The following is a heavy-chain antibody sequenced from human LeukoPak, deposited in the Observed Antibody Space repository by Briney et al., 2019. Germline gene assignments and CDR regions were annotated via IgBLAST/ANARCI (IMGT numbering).Heavy chain of an antibody. CDR1: GFTFCSYG. CDR2: ITYDGSNK. D-gene: IGHD3-10*01. CDR3: AKDPSSGSGSYYNYFDY. V-gene: IGHV3-30*18. Sequence: PGGSLRFSCAASGFTFCSYGMHWLPQAPGKGLEWVAVITYDGSNKYYADSVKVRFTISRDNSKNTLYLQMNSLRAEDTAVYYCAKDPSSGSGSYYNYFDYWGQGTLVTVSS. J-gene: IGHJ4*02.